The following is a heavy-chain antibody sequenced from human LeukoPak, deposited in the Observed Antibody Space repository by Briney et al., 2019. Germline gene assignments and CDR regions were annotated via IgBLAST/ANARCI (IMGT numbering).Heavy chain of an antibody. CDR1: GGSISSSSYY. J-gene: IGHJ4*02. CDR2: IYYSGST. D-gene: IGHD2-15*01. CDR3: ASLTKGGSFDY. Sequence: PSETLSLTCTVSGGSISSSSYYWGWIRQPPGKGLEWIGSIYYSGSTYHNPSLKSRVTISVDTSKNQFSLKLSSVTAADTAVYYCASLTKGGSFDYWGQGTLVTVSS. V-gene: IGHV4-39*07.